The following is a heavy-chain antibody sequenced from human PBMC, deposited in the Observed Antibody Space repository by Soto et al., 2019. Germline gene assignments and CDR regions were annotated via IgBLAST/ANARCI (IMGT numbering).Heavy chain of an antibody. V-gene: IGHV4-39*01. CDR2: IDYRGST. CDR1: AGSISSSSYF. D-gene: IGHD3-22*01. J-gene: IGHJ4*02. Sequence: QLQLQESGPGLVKPSETLSLTCTVSAGSISSSSYFSGWIRQPPGKGLEWIGTIDYRGSTSYNPSQKIRVTISVDTAKNQFSLTMRSVTAADTAVYNCATRLYHSRVYYYVPYWGQGTLVTVSS. CDR3: ATRLYHSRVYYYVPY.